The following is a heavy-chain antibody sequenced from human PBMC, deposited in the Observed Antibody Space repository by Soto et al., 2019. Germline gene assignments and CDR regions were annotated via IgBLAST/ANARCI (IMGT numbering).Heavy chain of an antibody. Sequence: GGSLRLSCAASGFTFSSYAMSWVRQAPGKGLEWVSAISGSGGSTYYADSVKGRFTISRDNSKNTLYLQMNSLRAEDTAVYYCAKDGITFGGVIVTSYYYYYMDVWGKGTTVTVSS. CDR1: GFTFSSYA. D-gene: IGHD3-16*02. CDR3: AKDGITFGGVIVTSYYYYYMDV. V-gene: IGHV3-23*01. J-gene: IGHJ6*03. CDR2: ISGSGGST.